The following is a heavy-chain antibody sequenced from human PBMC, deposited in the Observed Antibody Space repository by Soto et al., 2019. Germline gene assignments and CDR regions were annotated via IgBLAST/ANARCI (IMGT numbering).Heavy chain of an antibody. D-gene: IGHD2-15*01. CDR2: IFSSGTT. J-gene: IGHJ6*02. CDR1: GDSIGSGNKY. V-gene: IGHV4-30-4*02. CDR3: TRVRSPFDSYSAMDV. Sequence: NPSETLSLTCTVSGDSIGSGNKYWSWLRQAPGKGLEWIGYIFSSGTTYYNPSLKSRLTMTLDTSQNQFSLKLNSVKAADPAVYFCTRVRSPFDSYSAMDVGGQGTTVTVSS.